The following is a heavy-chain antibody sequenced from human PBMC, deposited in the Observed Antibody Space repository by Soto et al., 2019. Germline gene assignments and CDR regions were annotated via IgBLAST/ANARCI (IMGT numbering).Heavy chain of an antibody. J-gene: IGHJ4*02. CDR1: GYTFTGYY. D-gene: IGHD3-3*01. V-gene: IGHV1-2*04. CDR2: INPNSGGT. CDR3: ARTYYDFWSGYYSCYFDY. Sequence: ASVKVSCKASGYTFTGYYMHWVRQAPGQGLEWMGWINPNSGGTNYAQKFQGWVTMTRDTSISTAYMELSRLRSDDTAVYYCARTYYDFWSGYYSCYFDYWGQGTLVTVSS.